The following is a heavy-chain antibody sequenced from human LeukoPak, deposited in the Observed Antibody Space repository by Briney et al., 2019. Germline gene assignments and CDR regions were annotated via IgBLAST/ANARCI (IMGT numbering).Heavy chain of an antibody. CDR1: GGTFSSYA. CDR3: ARVFDMVRGRWNYMDV. Sequence: ASVKVSCKASGGTFSSYAISWVRQAPGQGLEWMGGIIPIFGTANYAQKFQGRVTITADESTSTAYMELSSLRSEDTAVYYCARVFDMVRGRWNYMDVWGKGTTVTVSS. D-gene: IGHD3-10*01. J-gene: IGHJ6*03. CDR2: IIPIFGTA. V-gene: IGHV1-69*13.